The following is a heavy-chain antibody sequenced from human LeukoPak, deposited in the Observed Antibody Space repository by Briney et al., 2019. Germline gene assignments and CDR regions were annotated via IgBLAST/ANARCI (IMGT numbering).Heavy chain of an antibody. Sequence: GALRLSCAASGFTFSSYAMHWVRQAPGKGLEWVAVISYDGSNKYYADSVKGRFTISRDNSKNTLYLQMNSLRAEDTAVYYCARHPGDFTGIVKYYYMDVWGKGTTVTVSS. D-gene: IGHD3-16*02. CDR2: ISYDGSNK. CDR3: ARHPGDFTGIVKYYYMDV. V-gene: IGHV3-30*04. J-gene: IGHJ6*03. CDR1: GFTFSSYA.